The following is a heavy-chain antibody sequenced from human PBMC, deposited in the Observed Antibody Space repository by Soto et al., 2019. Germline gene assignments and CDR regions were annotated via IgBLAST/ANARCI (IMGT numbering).Heavy chain of an antibody. CDR1: GYTFTSYY. J-gene: IGHJ6*02. D-gene: IGHD6-13*01. Sequence: QVQLVQSGAEVKKPGASVKVSCKASGYTFTSYYMHWVRQAPGQGLEWMGIINPSGGSTSYAQKFQGRVTMTRDTSTSTVYMELSSLRSEDTAVYYCAQAGYSSLSHYGMHVWGHGTTVTVSS. CDR3: AQAGYSSLSHYGMHV. V-gene: IGHV1-46*01. CDR2: INPSGGST.